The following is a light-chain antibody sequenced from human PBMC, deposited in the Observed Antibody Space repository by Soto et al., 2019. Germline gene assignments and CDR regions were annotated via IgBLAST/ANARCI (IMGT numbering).Light chain of an antibody. CDR3: QQYNNWPFS. V-gene: IGKV3-15*01. CDR2: DIS. Sequence: VMTQSPAILSLSPGGRATLSCRAAQDVTTNFAWYQLKRGQPPRLLIYDISTRATGVPARFSGSGSGTEFTLTISGLQSEDFALYFCQQYNNWPFSFGQGTRLEIK. CDR1: QDVTTN. J-gene: IGKJ5*01.